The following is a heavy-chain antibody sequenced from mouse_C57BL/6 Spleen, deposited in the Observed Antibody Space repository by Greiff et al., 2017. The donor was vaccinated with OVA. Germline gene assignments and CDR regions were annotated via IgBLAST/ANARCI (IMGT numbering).Heavy chain of an antibody. Sequence: QVQLQQSGAELVKPGASVKISCKASGYAFSSYWMNWVKQRPGKGLEWIGQIYPGDGDTNYNGKFKGKATLTADKSSSTAYMQLSSLTSEDSAVYFCARGTTVVASKTMGYWGQGTSVTVSS. J-gene: IGHJ4*01. V-gene: IGHV1-80*01. CDR1: GYAFSSYW. CDR3: ARGTTVVASKTMGY. CDR2: IYPGDGDT. D-gene: IGHD1-1*01.